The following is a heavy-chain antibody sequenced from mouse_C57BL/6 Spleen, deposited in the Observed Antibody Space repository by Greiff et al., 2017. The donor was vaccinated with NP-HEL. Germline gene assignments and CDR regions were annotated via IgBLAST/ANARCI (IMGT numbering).Heavy chain of an antibody. Sequence: EVQLVESGGGLVQPKGSLKLSCAASGFSFNTYAMNWVRQAPGKGLEWVARIRSKSNNYATYYADSVKDRFTISRDDSESMLYLQMNNLKTEDTAMYYCVSIYYDYDGGMDYWGQGTSVTVSS. V-gene: IGHV10-1*01. CDR3: VSIYYDYDGGMDY. D-gene: IGHD2-4*01. CDR1: GFSFNTYA. J-gene: IGHJ4*01. CDR2: IRSKSNNYAT.